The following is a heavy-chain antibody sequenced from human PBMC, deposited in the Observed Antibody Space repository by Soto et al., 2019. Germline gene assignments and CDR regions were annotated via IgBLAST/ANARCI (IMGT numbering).Heavy chain of an antibody. D-gene: IGHD1-26*01. Sequence: PSETLSLTCTVSGGSISSYYWSWIRQPPGKGLEWIGYIYYNGSTNYNPSLKSRVTISVDTSKNQFSLKLSSVTAADTAVYYCAREQAKGGYYYYGMDVWGQGTTVTVSS. CDR2: IYYNGST. CDR3: AREQAKGGYYYYGMDV. J-gene: IGHJ6*02. CDR1: GGSISSYY. V-gene: IGHV4-59*08.